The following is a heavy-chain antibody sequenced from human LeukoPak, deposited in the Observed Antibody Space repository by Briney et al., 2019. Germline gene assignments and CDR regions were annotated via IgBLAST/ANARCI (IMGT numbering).Heavy chain of an antibody. J-gene: IGHJ3*02. CDR2: IYYSGSP. D-gene: IGHD5-18*01. CDR3: ARYTYGGNDAFDI. V-gene: IGHV4-59*01. CDR1: GGSISSDY. Sequence: PSETLSLTCTVSGGSISSDYWSWIRQPPGKGLEWIGYIYYSGSPNYNPSLKSRVTISVDTSKNQFSLKLSSVTAADTAVHYCARYTYGGNDAFDIWGQGTMVAVSS.